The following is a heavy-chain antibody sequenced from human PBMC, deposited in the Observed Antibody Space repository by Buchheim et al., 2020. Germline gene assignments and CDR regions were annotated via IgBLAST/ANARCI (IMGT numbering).Heavy chain of an antibody. CDR3: AKAPGGYDFWSGFDY. D-gene: IGHD3-3*01. V-gene: IGHV3-30*02. Sequence: QVQLMESGGGVVQPGRSLRLSCAASGFTFSSYGMHWVRQAPGKGLEWVAFIRYDGSNKYYADSVKGRFTISRDNSKNTLSLQMNSLRAEDTAVYYCAKAPGGYDFWSGFDYWGQGTL. CDR2: IRYDGSNK. CDR1: GFTFSSYG. J-gene: IGHJ4*02.